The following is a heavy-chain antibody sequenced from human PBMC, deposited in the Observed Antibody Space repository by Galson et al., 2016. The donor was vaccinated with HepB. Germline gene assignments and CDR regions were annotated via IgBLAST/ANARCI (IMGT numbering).Heavy chain of an antibody. J-gene: IGHJ4*02. CDR2: IWYDGSNK. CDR1: GFTFSSYG. V-gene: IGHV3-33*01. D-gene: IGHD6-19*01. CDR3: ARDLSSAGRLAVY. Sequence: SLRLSCAASGFTFSSYGMHWVRQAPGKGLEWVAHIWYDGSNKYYANSVKGRFTVSRDNSKNTLSLQVNSLRVEDTAVYYCARDLSSAGRLAVYWGQGTLVTVSS.